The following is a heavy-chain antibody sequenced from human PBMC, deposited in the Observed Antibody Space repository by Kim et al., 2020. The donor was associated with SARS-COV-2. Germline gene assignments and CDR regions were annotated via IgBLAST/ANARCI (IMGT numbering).Heavy chain of an antibody. D-gene: IGHD1-1*01. CDR3: ARDQLGYFDY. CDR1: GFTFSSYA. Sequence: GGSMRLSCAASGFTFSSYAMHWVRQAPGKGLEWVAVISYDGSNKYYADSVKGRFTISRDNSKNTLYLQMNSLRAEDTAVYYCARDQLGYFDYWGQGTLVTVSS. V-gene: IGHV3-30-3*01. CDR2: ISYDGSNK. J-gene: IGHJ4*02.